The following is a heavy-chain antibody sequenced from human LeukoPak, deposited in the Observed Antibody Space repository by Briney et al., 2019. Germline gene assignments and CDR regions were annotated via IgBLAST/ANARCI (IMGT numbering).Heavy chain of an antibody. Sequence: PSETLSLTCTVSGGSISSYYWSWIWRPPGKGLVWIGYIYYSGSTNYNPSLKSRVTISVDTSKNQFSLKLSSVTAADTAVYYCARFYDFWSGYFTSYYYYGMDVWGQGTTVTVSS. J-gene: IGHJ6*02. V-gene: IGHV4-59*01. D-gene: IGHD3-3*01. CDR3: ARFYDFWSGYFTSYYYYGMDV. CDR2: IYYSGST. CDR1: GGSISSYY.